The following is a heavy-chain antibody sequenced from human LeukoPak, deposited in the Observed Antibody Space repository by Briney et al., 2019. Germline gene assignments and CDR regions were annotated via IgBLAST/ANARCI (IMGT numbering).Heavy chain of an antibody. J-gene: IGHJ4*02. V-gene: IGHV1-2*02. CDR1: GYTFTDYY. D-gene: IGHD3-10*01. CDR3: ASFGSGKYYRFDS. CDR2: INPNSGGT. Sequence: ASVKVSCKASGYTFTDYYMNWVRQAPGQGLEWMGWINPNSGGTNYAQNFQGRVTMTRDTSISTAYMEVSKLRSDDTAVYYCASFGSGKYYRFDSWGQGTLVTVSS.